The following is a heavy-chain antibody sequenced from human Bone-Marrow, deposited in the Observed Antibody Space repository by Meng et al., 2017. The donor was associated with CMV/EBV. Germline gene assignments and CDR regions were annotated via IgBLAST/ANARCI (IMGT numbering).Heavy chain of an antibody. CDR1: GGTFSSYA. Sequence: SVKVSCKASGGTFSSYAISWMRQAPGQGLEWMGGIIPIFGTANYAQKFQGRVTITTDESTSTAYMELSRLRSDDTAVYYCAREVVVVPADISGFDPWGQGTLVTVSS. CDR3: AREVVVVPADISGFDP. V-gene: IGHV1-69*05. J-gene: IGHJ5*02. CDR2: IIPIFGTA. D-gene: IGHD2-2*01.